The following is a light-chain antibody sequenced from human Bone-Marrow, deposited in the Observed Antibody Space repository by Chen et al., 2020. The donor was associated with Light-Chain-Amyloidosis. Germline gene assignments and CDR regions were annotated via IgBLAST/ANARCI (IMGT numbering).Light chain of an antibody. CDR3: SSFTSSSSYV. V-gene: IGLV2-14*01. Sequence: QSALTQPASVSGSPGQSITISCTGTSGDVGTYNYVSWYQQHPGNAPKVMIYAVSNRPSGVSNRFSGSKSGNTSSLTISGLQAEDEADYYCSSFTSSSSYVFGPGTKVTVL. CDR1: SGDVGTYNY. J-gene: IGLJ1*01. CDR2: AVS.